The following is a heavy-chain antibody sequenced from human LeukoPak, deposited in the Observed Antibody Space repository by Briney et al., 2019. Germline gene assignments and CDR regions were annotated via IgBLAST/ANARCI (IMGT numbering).Heavy chain of an antibody. D-gene: IGHD5-12*01. Sequence: SETLSLTCTVSGGSISSSSYYWGWIRQPPGKGLEWIGSIYYSGSTYYNPSLKSRVTISVDTSKNQFSLKVSSVTAADTAVYYCARHGGPGSGYDWYYFDYWGQGSLVTVSS. CDR3: ARHGGPGSGYDWYYFDY. J-gene: IGHJ4*02. CDR1: GGSISSSSYY. V-gene: IGHV4-39*01. CDR2: IYYSGST.